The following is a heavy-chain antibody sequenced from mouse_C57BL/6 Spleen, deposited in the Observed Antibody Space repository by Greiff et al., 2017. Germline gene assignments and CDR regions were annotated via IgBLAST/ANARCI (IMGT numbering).Heavy chain of an antibody. CDR2: IWSGGST. J-gene: IGHJ4*01. CDR3: AEIGDGYYDYYAMDY. Sequence: QVQLKESGPGLVQPSQSLSITCTVSGFSLTSYGVHWVRQSPGKGLEWLGVIWSGGSTDYNAAFMSRLRITKENTMSQVFFKMNSLQADDTAIYDCAEIGDGYYDYYAMDYWGQGTSVTVSS. V-gene: IGHV2-5*01. D-gene: IGHD2-3*01. CDR1: GFSLTSYG.